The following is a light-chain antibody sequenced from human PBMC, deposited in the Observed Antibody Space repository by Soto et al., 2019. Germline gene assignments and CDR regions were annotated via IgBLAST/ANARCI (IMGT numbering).Light chain of an antibody. J-gene: IGLJ1*01. CDR2: EVS. V-gene: IGLV2-14*01. Sequence: QSALTQPASVSGSPGQSITISCTGTTSDVGSYKYVSWYQQHAGKAPKLMIYEVSNRPSGVSNRFSASKSGNTASLTISGLQAEDEADYYCSSYTSSSAPCVFGTGTKVTVL. CDR1: TSDVGSYKY. CDR3: SSYTSSSAPCV.